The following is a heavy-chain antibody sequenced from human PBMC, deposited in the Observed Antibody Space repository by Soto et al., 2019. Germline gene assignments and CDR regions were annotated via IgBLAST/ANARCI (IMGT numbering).Heavy chain of an antibody. V-gene: IGHV3-23*01. J-gene: IGHJ4*02. Sequence: QTWGSLRLSCAASVFTFTGYAMSWVRQAPGKGLEWVSGISGSGSSTDYADSVKGRFIISRDSSNNTVYLQMNSLTAEDTAMYYCAKSIIAAGTYHFDNWGQGALVTVSS. CDR1: VFTFTGYA. D-gene: IGHD6-13*01. CDR2: ISGSGSST. CDR3: AKSIIAAGTYHFDN.